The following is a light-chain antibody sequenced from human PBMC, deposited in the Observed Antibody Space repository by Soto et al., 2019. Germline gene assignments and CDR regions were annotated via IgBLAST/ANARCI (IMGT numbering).Light chain of an antibody. CDR1: SSNVGSHY. J-gene: IGLJ1*01. CDR2: NNG. V-gene: IGLV1-47*01. CDR3: CSYAGRYTYV. Sequence: QSVLTQPPSVSATPGQRVTISCSGTSSNVGSHYVYWYQQLSGTAPKLLIYNNGQRPSGVPDRFSDSKSGTSASLAISGLRSEDEADYYCCSYAGRYTYVFGTGTKVTVL.